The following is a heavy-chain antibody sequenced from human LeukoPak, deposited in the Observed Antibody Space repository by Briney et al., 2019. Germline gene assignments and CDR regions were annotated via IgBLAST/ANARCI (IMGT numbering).Heavy chain of an antibody. V-gene: IGHV3-53*04. CDR1: GFTVSGNY. Sequence: GGSLRLSCAASGFTVSGNYMSWVRQAPGKGLEWVSVIYDNGDAYSADSVKGRFTISRHNSKNTLYLQMNSLRPEDTAVYYCAGGSRRDGYDYWGQGTLVTVSS. CDR2: IYDNGDA. D-gene: IGHD5-24*01. J-gene: IGHJ4*02. CDR3: AGGSRRDGYDY.